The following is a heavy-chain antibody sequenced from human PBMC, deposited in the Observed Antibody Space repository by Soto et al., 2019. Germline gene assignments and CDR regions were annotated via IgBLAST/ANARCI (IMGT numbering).Heavy chain of an antibody. V-gene: IGHV5-10-1*01. Sequence: GESLKISCKGSGFSFTNYWISWVRQMPGKGLEWMGNIDPVDSYANYSPSFQGHVTFSVDTSISTAYLQWSSLKASDTATYFCARIESIARNWFDSWGRGTLVTVSS. D-gene: IGHD6-13*01. J-gene: IGHJ5*01. CDR2: IDPVDSYA. CDR1: GFSFTNYW. CDR3: ARIESIARNWFDS.